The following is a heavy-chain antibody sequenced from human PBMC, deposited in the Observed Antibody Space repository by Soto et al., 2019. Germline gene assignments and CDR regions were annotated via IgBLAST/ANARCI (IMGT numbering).Heavy chain of an antibody. V-gene: IGHV4-39*01. D-gene: IGHD2-21*02. CDR3: ARQRTSVVTQAYFDS. CDR1: GYSISNRSYY. Sequence: SETLSLTCTVTGYSISNRSYYWVWIRQPPGKGLEWIGSIYYSGSTYNTPSLKSPVSMSVDTSKNQFSLKLMSVTAADTALYYCARQRTSVVTQAYFDSWGQGSPVTVSS. J-gene: IGHJ4*02. CDR2: IYYSGST.